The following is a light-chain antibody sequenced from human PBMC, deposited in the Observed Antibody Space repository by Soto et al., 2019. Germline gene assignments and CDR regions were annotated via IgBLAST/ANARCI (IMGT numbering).Light chain of an antibody. CDR1: QSLVHSDGIAY. V-gene: IGKV2-30*02. J-gene: IGKJ1*01. CDR3: MQALQIPRT. CDR2: KVS. Sequence: VVMTQSPLSVPVTLGQPASICRGSNQSLVHSDGIAYFSWFQQRPGRSPRRLIYKVSNRSSGVPDRFSGSGSGTDLTLKISRVEAEDVGVYYCMQALQIPRTFGQGSNVDIK.